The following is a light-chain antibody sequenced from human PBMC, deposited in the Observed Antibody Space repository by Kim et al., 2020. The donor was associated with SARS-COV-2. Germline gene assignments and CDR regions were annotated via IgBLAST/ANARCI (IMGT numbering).Light chain of an antibody. CDR2: GNT. J-gene: IGLJ1*01. CDR3: QSYDSSLSGYI. CDR1: SSNSGADYD. Sequence: QRVTISCAGISSNSGADYDVHWYQQLPGTAPKLLIYGNTNRPSGVPDRFSGSKSGTSASLAITGLQAEDEADYYCQSYDSSLSGYIFGTGTKVTVL. V-gene: IGLV1-40*01.